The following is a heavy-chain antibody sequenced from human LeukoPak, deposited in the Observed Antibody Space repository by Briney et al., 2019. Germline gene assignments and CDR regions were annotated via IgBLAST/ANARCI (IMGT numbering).Heavy chain of an antibody. CDR1: GFTLSSYS. CDR2: ITSSSTYI. D-gene: IGHD5-18*01. CDR3: ARDLTAMVVFDY. Sequence: GGSLRLSCAAPGFTLSSYSLNWVRQAAGKGLEWVSSITSSSTYIYFADSVKGRFTISRDNAKNSLYLQMDSLRAEDTAVYYCARDLTAMVVFDYWGQGTLVTVSS. J-gene: IGHJ4*02. V-gene: IGHV3-21*01.